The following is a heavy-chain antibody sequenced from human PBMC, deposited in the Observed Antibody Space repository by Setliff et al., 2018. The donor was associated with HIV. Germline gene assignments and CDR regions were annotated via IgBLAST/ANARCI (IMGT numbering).Heavy chain of an antibody. CDR1: GYTFAIYG. V-gene: IGHV1-18*01. CDR3: ARDAYSSPPN. Sequence: ASVKVSCKASGYTFAIYGISWVRQAPGQGLEWMGWISGDNAKTNYAQKFQGRVTITADESTSTAYMELSSLRSEDTAVYYCARDAYSSPPNWGQGTLVTVSS. CDR2: ISGDNAKT. D-gene: IGHD6-13*01. J-gene: IGHJ4*02.